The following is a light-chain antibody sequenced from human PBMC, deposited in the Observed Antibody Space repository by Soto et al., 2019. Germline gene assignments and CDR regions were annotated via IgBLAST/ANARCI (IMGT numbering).Light chain of an antibody. V-gene: IGLV2-8*01. J-gene: IGLJ1*01. Sequence: QSALTQPASVSGSPGQSITISCTGTSSDVGGYNYVSWYQQHPGKAPKRMIYEVTKRPSGVPDRVSASKSGNTASLTVSGLRAEDEADYYCSSYAGSNNFVFGSGTKVTVL. CDR3: SSYAGSNNFV. CDR2: EVT. CDR1: SSDVGGYNY.